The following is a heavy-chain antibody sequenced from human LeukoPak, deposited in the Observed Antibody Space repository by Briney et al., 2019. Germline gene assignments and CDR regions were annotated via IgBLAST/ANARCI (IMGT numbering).Heavy chain of an antibody. Sequence: SQTLSLTCAVSGGSISSGGYSWSCIRQPPGKGLEWIGYIYHSGTTHYNPSLKSRVTISVDRSKNQFSLKLNSVTAADTAVYYCARGVITPWFDYWGQGTLVTVSS. D-gene: IGHD5/OR15-5a*01. J-gene: IGHJ4*02. CDR2: IYHSGTT. CDR1: GGSISSGGYS. V-gene: IGHV4-30-2*01. CDR3: ARGVITPWFDY.